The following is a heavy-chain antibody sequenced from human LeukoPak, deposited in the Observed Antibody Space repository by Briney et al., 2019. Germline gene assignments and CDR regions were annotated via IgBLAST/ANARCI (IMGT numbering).Heavy chain of an antibody. CDR1: VATLTIGHA. J-gene: IGHJ5*02. CDR3: SPCGHAYDWFGP. V-gene: IGHV1-69*04. D-gene: IGHD5-12*01. Sequence: SANVSCKACVATLTIGHAFIWARQPPAQGLQWMRRIIPFLGKANYDQTFQGRVTFTVDKSTAKMYLQMKSLSLDDTAIYYCSPCGHAYDWFGPWGQGTLVTVSS. CDR2: IIPFLGKA.